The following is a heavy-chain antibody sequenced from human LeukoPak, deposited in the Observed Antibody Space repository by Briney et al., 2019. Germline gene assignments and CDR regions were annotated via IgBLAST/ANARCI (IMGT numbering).Heavy chain of an antibody. J-gene: IGHJ4*02. Sequence: SETLSLTCAVYGGSFSGYYWSWIRQPPGKGLEWIGEINHSGSTNYNPSLKSRVTISVDTSKNQLSLKLSSVTAADTAVYYCARGTVGATHLDYWGQGTLVTVSS. V-gene: IGHV4-34*01. D-gene: IGHD1-26*01. CDR1: GGSFSGYY. CDR2: INHSGST. CDR3: ARGTVGATHLDY.